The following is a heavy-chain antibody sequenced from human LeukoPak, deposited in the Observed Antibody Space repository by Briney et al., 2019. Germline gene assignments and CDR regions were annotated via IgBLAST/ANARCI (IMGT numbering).Heavy chain of an antibody. CDR1: GYTFTVYY. D-gene: IGHD6-19*01. V-gene: IGHV1-2*02. CDR2: INPNSGGT. CDR3: ARMAVAGTGIFDY. Sequence: ASVTVSCKASGYTFTVYYMHWVRQAPGQGLEWMGWINPNSGGTNYAQKFQGRVTMTRDTSTSTAYMELSRLRSDDTAVYYCARMAVAGTGIFDYWGQGTLITVSS. J-gene: IGHJ4*02.